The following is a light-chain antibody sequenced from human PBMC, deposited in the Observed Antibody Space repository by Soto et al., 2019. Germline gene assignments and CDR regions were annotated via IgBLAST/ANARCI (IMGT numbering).Light chain of an antibody. CDR2: GAS. J-gene: IGKJ4*02. CDR1: QSVSID. V-gene: IGKV3-15*01. Sequence: EIVVTQAPGTLSVAPGERSTLSCRASQSVSIDVAWYQQTPGQAPRLLIYGASTRATGIPVRFSGSASGTDFTPTISSLQSEDYTVYYCQQYNNSPLTFGEGTKVDIK. CDR3: QQYNNSPLT.